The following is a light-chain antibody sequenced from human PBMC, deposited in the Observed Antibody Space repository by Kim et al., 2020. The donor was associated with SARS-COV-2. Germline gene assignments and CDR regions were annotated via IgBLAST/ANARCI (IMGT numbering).Light chain of an antibody. CDR2: ATS. J-gene: IGKJ2*01. CDR1: QTINTY. CDR3: QQSSSAVHT. Sequence: SASIGDRVSITCRASQTINTYLNWYQQKPGTAPKLLIFATSNLQTGVPARFSGSGSGTEFTLTINSLQREDFATYYCQQSSSAVHTFGQGTRLEI. V-gene: IGKV1-39*01.